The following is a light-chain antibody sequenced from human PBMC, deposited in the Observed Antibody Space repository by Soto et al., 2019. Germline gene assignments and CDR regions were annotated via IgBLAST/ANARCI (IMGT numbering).Light chain of an antibody. CDR1: QSVSSSY. J-gene: IGKJ1*01. Sequence: EIVLTQSPGTLSLSPGERATLSCRASQSVSSSYLAWYQQKPGQAPRLLIYGASSRATGIPDRFSGSGSGTDFTLTISRLEPEAFEVYYCPQYGSSPRTFGQGTKVEIK. CDR2: GAS. CDR3: PQYGSSPRT. V-gene: IGKV3-20*01.